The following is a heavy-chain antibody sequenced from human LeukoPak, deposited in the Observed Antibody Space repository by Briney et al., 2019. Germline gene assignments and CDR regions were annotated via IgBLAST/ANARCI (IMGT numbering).Heavy chain of an antibody. D-gene: IGHD6-13*01. J-gene: IGHJ5*02. V-gene: IGHV4-39*01. CDR1: GGSISSSSYY. CDR3: ARQGVGAAPGIFDP. CDR2: IYYSGST. Sequence: SETLSLTCTVSGGSISSSSYYWGWIRQPPGKGLEWIGSIYYSGSTYYNPSLKSRVTISVDTSKSQFSLKLSSVTAADTAVYYCARQGVGAAPGIFDPWGQGTLVTVSS.